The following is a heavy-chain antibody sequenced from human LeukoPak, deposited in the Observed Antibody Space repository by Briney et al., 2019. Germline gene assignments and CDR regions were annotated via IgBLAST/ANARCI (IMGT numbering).Heavy chain of an antibody. CDR3: ARHLKEDIVVLVAVPPSYYMDV. D-gene: IGHD2-15*01. V-gene: IGHV1-46*01. CDR2: IDPSDGGT. CDR1: GYTFTNYY. Sequence: ASVKVSCKASGYTFTNYYIHWVRQAPGQGLEWMGIIDPSDGGTTYAQKFQGRVTMTRDTSTRTVYMELNSLRSGDTAVYFCARHLKEDIVVLVAVPPSYYMDVWGKGTTVTVSS. J-gene: IGHJ6*03.